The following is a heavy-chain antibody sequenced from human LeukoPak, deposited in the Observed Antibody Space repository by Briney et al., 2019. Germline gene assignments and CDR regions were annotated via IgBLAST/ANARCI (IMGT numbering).Heavy chain of an antibody. V-gene: IGHV4-38-2*02. CDR1: GYSISSGYY. Sequence: KPSETLSLTCTVSGYSISSGYYWGWIRQPPGKGLEWIGSIYHSGSTYYNPSLKSRVTISVGTSKNQFSLKLSSVTAADTAVYYCARVAVTTVNYFDYWGQGTLVTVSS. J-gene: IGHJ4*02. CDR3: ARVAVTTVNYFDY. D-gene: IGHD4-17*01. CDR2: IYHSGST.